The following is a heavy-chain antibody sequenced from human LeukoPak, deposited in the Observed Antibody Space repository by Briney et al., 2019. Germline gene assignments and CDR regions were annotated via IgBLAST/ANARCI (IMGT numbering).Heavy chain of an antibody. J-gene: IGHJ4*02. CDR3: ARGYGDYVQNDLDY. Sequence: PGGSLRLSCAASGFTFSRYGLSWVRQAPGKGLEWVSVISGSGDGTYHADSVKGRFTISRDNAKNSLYLQMNSLRAEDTALYHCARGYGDYVQNDLDYWGQGTLVTVSS. CDR1: GFTFSRYG. CDR2: ISGSGDGT. V-gene: IGHV3-23*01. D-gene: IGHD4-17*01.